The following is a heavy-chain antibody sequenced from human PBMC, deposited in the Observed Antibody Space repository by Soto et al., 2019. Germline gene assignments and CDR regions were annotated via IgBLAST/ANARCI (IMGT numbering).Heavy chain of an antibody. CDR2: MYNTGST. CDR1: GGSISSYY. D-gene: IGHD2-21*02. Sequence: QVRLQESGPGLVKPSETLSLTCTVSGGSISSYYWSWIRQPPGKGLEWIGYMYNTGSTIYNPSLHSRSTISVDTSKNQFSLKLNSVTAADTAVYYCARDLWGYCGADCYPLDVWGQGTTVTVSS. J-gene: IGHJ6*02. V-gene: IGHV4-59*01. CDR3: ARDLWGYCGADCYPLDV.